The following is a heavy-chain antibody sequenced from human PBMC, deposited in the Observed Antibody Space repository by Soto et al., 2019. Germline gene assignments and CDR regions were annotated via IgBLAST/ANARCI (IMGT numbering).Heavy chain of an antibody. CDR3: ARVIGPYGDYDY. D-gene: IGHD4-17*01. CDR1: GXTFTSYG. CDR2: ISAYNGNT. Sequence: ASVKVSCKASGXTFTSYGISWGRQAPGKGLEWMGWISAYNGNTNYAQKLQGRVTMTTDTSTSTAYMELRSLRSDDTAVYYCARVIGPYGDYDYWGQEALVTVSS. J-gene: IGHJ4*02. V-gene: IGHV1-18*01.